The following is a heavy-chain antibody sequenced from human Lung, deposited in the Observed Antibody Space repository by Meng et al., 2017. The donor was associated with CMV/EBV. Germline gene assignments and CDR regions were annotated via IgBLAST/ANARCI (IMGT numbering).Heavy chain of an antibody. CDR2: IYSGGRT. J-gene: IGHJ4*02. V-gene: IGHV3-53*01. D-gene: IGHD6-13*01. CDR1: GFTVNTNY. CDR3: AKYPQTYPYSSSS. Sequence: GESLKISCAASGFTVNTNYMSWVHQAPGKGLECVSVIYSGGRTYYADSVKGRFTISRDNSKNTLYLQMNSLRAEDTAMYYCAKYPQTYPYSSSSWGQGTLVTVSS.